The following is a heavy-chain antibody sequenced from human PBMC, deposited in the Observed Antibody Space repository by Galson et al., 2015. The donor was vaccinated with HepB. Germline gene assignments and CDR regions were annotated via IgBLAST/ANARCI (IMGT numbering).Heavy chain of an antibody. CDR1: GHTLTELS. CDR3: ATFPWR. V-gene: IGHV1-24*01. CDR2: FDPEDGET. J-gene: IGHJ4*02. Sequence: SVKVSCKVSGHTLTELSIHWVRQAPGKGLEWMGGFDPEDGETIYAQKFQGTVTMTEDTSIHTAYMELSSLRSEDTDVYYCATFPWRWGQGTLVTVSS.